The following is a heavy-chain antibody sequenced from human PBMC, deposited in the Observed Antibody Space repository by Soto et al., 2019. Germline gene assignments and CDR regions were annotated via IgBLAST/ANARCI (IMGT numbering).Heavy chain of an antibody. J-gene: IGHJ5*02. Sequence: GGSLRLSCAASGFTFSSYAMRWVRQAPGKGLERVSAISGSGGSTYYADSVKGRFTISRDNSKNTLYLQMNSLRAEDTAVYYCAKEMAVAGKRGNWFDPWGQGTLVTVSS. CDR3: AKEMAVAGKRGNWFDP. CDR2: ISGSGGST. D-gene: IGHD6-19*01. CDR1: GFTFSSYA. V-gene: IGHV3-23*01.